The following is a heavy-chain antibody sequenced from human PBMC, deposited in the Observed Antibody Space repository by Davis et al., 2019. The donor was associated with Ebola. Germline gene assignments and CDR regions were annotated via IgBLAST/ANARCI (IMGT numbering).Heavy chain of an antibody. V-gene: IGHV3-30*18. J-gene: IGHJ4*02. D-gene: IGHD6-19*01. CDR3: AKSSSPDY. CDR1: GFTFSSYA. Sequence: GESLKISCAASGFTFSSYAMSWVRQAPGKGLEWVAVISYDGSNKYYADSVKGRFTISRDNSKNTLYLQMNSLRAEDTAVYYCAKSSSPDYWGQGTLVTVSS. CDR2: ISYDGSNK.